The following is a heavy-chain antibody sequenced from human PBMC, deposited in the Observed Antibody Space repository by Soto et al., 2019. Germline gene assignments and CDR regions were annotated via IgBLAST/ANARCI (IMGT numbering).Heavy chain of an antibody. CDR3: ARGTRYYYGSGSQTYRARFDP. D-gene: IGHD3-10*01. V-gene: IGHV4-34*01. CDR1: GGSFSGYY. CDR2: INHSGST. J-gene: IGHJ5*02. Sequence: QVQLQQWGAGLLKPSETLSLTCAVYGGSFSGYYWSWIRQPPGKGLEWIGEINHSGSTNYNPSLKSRVTISVDTSKNQFPLRLSSVTAADTAVYYCARGTRYYYGSGSQTYRARFDPWGQGTLVTVSS.